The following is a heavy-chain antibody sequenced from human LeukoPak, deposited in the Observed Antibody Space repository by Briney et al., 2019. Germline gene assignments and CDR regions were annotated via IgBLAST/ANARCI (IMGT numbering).Heavy chain of an antibody. Sequence: PGGSLGLSCAASGFTFSNYSMNWVRQAPGKGLEWVSSISGSSTYIYYADSVKGRFTISRDNAKISLYLQMNSLRAEDTAVYYCASDHCTNGVCYTDYFDYWGRGTLVTVSS. J-gene: IGHJ4*02. V-gene: IGHV3-21*01. CDR1: GFTFSNYS. D-gene: IGHD2-8*01. CDR2: ISGSSTYI. CDR3: ASDHCTNGVCYTDYFDY.